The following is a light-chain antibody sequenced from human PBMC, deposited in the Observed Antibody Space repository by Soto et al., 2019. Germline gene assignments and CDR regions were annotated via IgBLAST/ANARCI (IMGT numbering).Light chain of an antibody. J-gene: IGKJ2*01. CDR1: QSISSY. V-gene: IGKV1-39*01. CDR2: GAS. Sequence: DIQMTQSPSSLSASVGDRVTITCRASQSISSYLNWYQQKPGKAPKLLIYGASSLQSGVPSRFSGSASGTDFTLTISSLQPEDFATYYCQQSYSTPPYTFGQGTKLEIK. CDR3: QQSYSTPPYT.